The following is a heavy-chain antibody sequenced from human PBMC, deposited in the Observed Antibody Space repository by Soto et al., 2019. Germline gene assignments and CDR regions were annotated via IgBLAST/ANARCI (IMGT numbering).Heavy chain of an antibody. CDR1: GFTFSNYG. D-gene: IGHD2-2*01. Sequence: EVQLVESGGGLVKPGGSLRLSCASSGFTFSNYGMNWVRQAPGKGLEWFSSISSSRSNIYYGDSVKGRFTISRDNAKSSLDLQMNGLRAQGSAMYYGAREFDGTSQIDNWGQGTLVTVSS. CDR3: AREFDGTSQIDN. CDR2: ISSSRSNI. V-gene: IGHV3-21*01. J-gene: IGHJ4*02.